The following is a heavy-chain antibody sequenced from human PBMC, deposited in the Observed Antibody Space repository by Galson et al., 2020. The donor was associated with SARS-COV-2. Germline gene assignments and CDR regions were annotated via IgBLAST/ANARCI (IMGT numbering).Heavy chain of an antibody. CDR2: ISYEGSSK. V-gene: IGHV3-30*18. D-gene: IGHD3-10*01. Sequence: GGSLRLSCAVSGFTFTNYAMHWVRQAPGKGLEWGARISYEGSSKYYADSVKGRFTISRDSSKNTLYLQLNSLSAGDTAVYYCAKRKELFWLGAWDQGLDVWGQGTTVTVS. CDR3: AKRKELFWLGAWDQGLDV. CDR1: GFTFTNYA. J-gene: IGHJ6*02.